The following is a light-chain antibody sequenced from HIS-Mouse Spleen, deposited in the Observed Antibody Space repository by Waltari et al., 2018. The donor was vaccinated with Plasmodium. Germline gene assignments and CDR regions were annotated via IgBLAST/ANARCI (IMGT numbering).Light chain of an antibody. Sequence: SYELTQPPSVSVSPGQTARITCSGDAFPKQYAYSYQQQPGQAPVLVIYKDSERPSGIPERFSGSSSGTTVTLTISGVQAEDEADYYCQSADSSGTPNWVFGGGTKLTVL. J-gene: IGLJ3*02. CDR3: QSADSSGTPNWV. CDR1: AFPKQY. V-gene: IGLV3-25*03. CDR2: KDS.